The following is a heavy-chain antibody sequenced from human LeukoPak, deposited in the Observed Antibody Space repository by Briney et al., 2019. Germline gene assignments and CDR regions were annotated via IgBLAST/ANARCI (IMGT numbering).Heavy chain of an antibody. CDR3: ARTWDTAMVTVFYFDY. V-gene: IGHV3-21*01. CDR2: ISSSSSYI. Sequence: PGGSLRLSCAASGFTFSSYSMNWVRQAPGKWLEWVSSISSSSSYIYYADSVKGRFTISRDNAKNSLYLQMKSLRAEDTAVYYCARTWDTAMVTVFYFDYWGQGTLVTVSS. D-gene: IGHD5-18*01. J-gene: IGHJ4*02. CDR1: GFTFSSYS.